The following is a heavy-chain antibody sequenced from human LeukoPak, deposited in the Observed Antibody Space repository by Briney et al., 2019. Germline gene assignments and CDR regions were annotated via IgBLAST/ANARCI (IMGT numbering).Heavy chain of an antibody. Sequence: SETLSLTCTVSGGSISSYYWSWIRQPPGKGLEWIGYIYYSGSTNYNPSLKSRVTISVDTSKNQFSLKLSSVTAADTAVYYCARGREDFDLWGRGTLVTVSS. CDR1: GGSISSYY. CDR3: ARGREDFDL. D-gene: IGHD1-26*01. CDR2: IYYSGST. V-gene: IGHV4-59*01. J-gene: IGHJ2*01.